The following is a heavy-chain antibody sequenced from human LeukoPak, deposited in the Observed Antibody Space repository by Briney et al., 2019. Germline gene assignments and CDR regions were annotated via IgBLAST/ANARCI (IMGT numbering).Heavy chain of an antibody. Sequence: PGESLRLSCAGSSFTLGSYAMSWVRQAPGKGLEWVSAISGNGYNTYYADSVKGRFTISSESSGNTLYLLMHNLRAEDTAVYYCAKGVRLWFAFYFDYWGQGTLVTVSS. CDR1: SFTLGSYA. J-gene: IGHJ4*02. V-gene: IGHV3-23*01. CDR2: ISGNGYNT. CDR3: AKGVRLWFAFYFDY. D-gene: IGHD3-10*01.